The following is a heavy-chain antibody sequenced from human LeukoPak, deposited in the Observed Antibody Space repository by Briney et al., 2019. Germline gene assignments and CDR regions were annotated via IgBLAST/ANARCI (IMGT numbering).Heavy chain of an antibody. Sequence: GGSLRLSCAASGFTFNNYAMTWVRQAPGKGLEWVSTIYTSGGSTYYADSVKGRFTISRDNSKNTLYLQMNSLRAEDTAVYYCAGSQQLGLDYWGQGTLVTVSS. J-gene: IGHJ4*02. CDR1: GFTFNNYA. CDR3: AGSQQLGLDY. CDR2: IYTSGGST. D-gene: IGHD6-13*01. V-gene: IGHV3-23*01.